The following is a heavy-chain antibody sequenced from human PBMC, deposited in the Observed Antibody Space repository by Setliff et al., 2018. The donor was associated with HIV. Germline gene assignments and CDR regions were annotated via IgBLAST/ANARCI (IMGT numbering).Heavy chain of an antibody. CDR2: MNPNSGNT. CDR1: GGTFGSYG. J-gene: IGHJ4*02. V-gene: IGHV1-8*01. Sequence: GASVKVSCKASGGTFGSYGVSWVRQAPGQGFEWMGGMNPNSGNTGYAQKFQGRVTMTRNTSISTAYMELSSLRSEDTAVYYCARFLGSSWYVRYFDYWGQGTLVTVSS. CDR3: ARFLGSSWYVRYFDY. D-gene: IGHD6-13*01.